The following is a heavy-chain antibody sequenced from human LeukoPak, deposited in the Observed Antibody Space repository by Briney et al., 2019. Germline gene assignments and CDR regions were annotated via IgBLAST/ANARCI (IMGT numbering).Heavy chain of an antibody. V-gene: IGHV1-2*02. CDR3: ARVKQLVPLYYFDY. CDR1: GYTFTRYY. D-gene: IGHD6-13*01. J-gene: IGHJ4*02. CDR2: INPNSGGT. Sequence: GASVKVSCKASGYTFTRYYMHWVRQAPGQGLEGMGWINPNSGGTNYAQKFQGRVTMNRDTSISTAYMELSSLRSDDTAVYYCARVKQLVPLYYFDYWGQGTLVTVSS.